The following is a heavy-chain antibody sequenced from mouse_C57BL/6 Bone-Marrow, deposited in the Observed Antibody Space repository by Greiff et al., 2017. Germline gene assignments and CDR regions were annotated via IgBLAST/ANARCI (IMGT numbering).Heavy chain of an antibody. CDR1: GFTFTSYW. Sequence: QVQLQQPGAELVKPGASVKMSCKASGFTFTSYWITWVKQRPGQGLEWIGDIYPGSGSTNYNEKFKRKATLTVDTTASTAYLQLSSLTSEDSAVYYCARPYYSNYWYFDVWGTGTTVTVSS. D-gene: IGHD2-5*01. CDR2: IYPGSGST. J-gene: IGHJ1*03. V-gene: IGHV1-55*01. CDR3: ARPYYSNYWYFDV.